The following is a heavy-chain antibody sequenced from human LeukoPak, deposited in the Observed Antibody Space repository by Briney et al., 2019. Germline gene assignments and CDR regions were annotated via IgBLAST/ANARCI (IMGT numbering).Heavy chain of an antibody. D-gene: IGHD3-10*01. J-gene: IGHJ3*02. CDR3: AREDSEAFDI. CDR1: GFSFTTYT. Sequence: GGCLRLSCEASGFSFTTYTMNWVRQAPGKGLEWVSSMSTNGRYIYYADSVKGRFTISRDNAKNSLYLQMNSLRAEDTALYYCAREDSEAFDIWGQGTMVTVSS. CDR2: MSTNGRYI. V-gene: IGHV3-21*01.